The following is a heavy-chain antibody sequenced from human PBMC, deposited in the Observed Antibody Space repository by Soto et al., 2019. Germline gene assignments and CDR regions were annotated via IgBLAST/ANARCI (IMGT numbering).Heavy chain of an antibody. CDR2: IYHGGST. D-gene: IGHD3-22*01. CDR1: GYSISSGYY. Sequence: SETLSLTCAVSGYSISSGYYWGWLRQPPGKGLEWFGSIYHGGSTYYNPSLNSRVTLSIDMTNNHVSLILNSVTAADTAVYYCARVGPWVPYYYDSSPYTFENRFDPWGQGTLVTVSS. V-gene: IGHV4-38-2*01. J-gene: IGHJ5*02. CDR3: ARVGPWVPYYYDSSPYTFENRFDP.